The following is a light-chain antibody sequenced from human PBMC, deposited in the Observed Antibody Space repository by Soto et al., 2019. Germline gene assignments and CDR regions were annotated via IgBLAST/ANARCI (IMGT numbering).Light chain of an antibody. CDR3: AAWDDSLSGVV. J-gene: IGLJ2*01. CDR1: SSNIGSNY. Sequence: QSVVTQSPSASGTPGQRVTVSCSGSSSNIGSNYVYWYQQLPGTAPKVLIYSNNQRPSGVPDRFSGSKSGTSASLAISGLRSEDEADYYCAAWDDSLSGVVFGGGTKVTVL. CDR2: SNN. V-gene: IGLV1-47*02.